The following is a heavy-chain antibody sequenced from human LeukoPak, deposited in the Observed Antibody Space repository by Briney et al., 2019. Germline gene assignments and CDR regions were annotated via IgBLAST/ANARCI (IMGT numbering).Heavy chain of an antibody. J-gene: IGHJ6*02. CDR2: IKQDGSEK. Sequence: GGSLRLSCAASGFTFSSYWMSWVRQAPGKGLEWVANIKQDGSEKYYVDSVKGRFTISRDNAKNSLYRQMNSLRAEDTAVYYCARESQGQLLLYYYYGMDVWGQGTTVTVSS. V-gene: IGHV3-7*01. CDR3: ARESQGQLLLYYYYGMDV. CDR1: GFTFSSYW. D-gene: IGHD2-15*01.